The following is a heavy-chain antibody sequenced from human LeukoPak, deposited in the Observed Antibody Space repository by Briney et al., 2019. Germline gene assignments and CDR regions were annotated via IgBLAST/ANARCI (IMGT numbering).Heavy chain of an antibody. Sequence: SQTLSLTCTVSGDSIGRGSYYWSWIRQSAGKGLEWMGRIYNSGSTYYHPSLKSRVTLSIDTSKNQFSLKVTPVTAADTAVYYCAREWQYQFDYWGQGNMVTVSS. V-gene: IGHV4-61*02. J-gene: IGHJ4*02. D-gene: IGHD4-11*01. CDR1: GDSIGRGSYY. CDR3: AREWQYQFDY. CDR2: IYNSGST.